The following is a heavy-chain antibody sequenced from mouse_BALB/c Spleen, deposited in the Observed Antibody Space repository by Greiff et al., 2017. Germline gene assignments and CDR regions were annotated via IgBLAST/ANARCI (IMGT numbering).Heavy chain of an antibody. V-gene: IGHV3-6*02. CDR2: ISYDGSN. J-gene: IGHJ3*01. CDR1: GYSITSGYY. Sequence: EVQLQESGPGLVKPSQSLSLTCSVTGYSITSGYYWNWIRQFPGNKLEWMGYISYDGSNNYNPSLKNRISITRDTSKNQFFLKLNSVTTEDTATYDCARGDDYDGFAYWGQGTLVTVSA. CDR3: ARGDDYDGFAY. D-gene: IGHD2-4*01.